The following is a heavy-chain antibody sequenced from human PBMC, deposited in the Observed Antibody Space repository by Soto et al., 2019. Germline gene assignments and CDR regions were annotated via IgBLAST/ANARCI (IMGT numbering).Heavy chain of an antibody. V-gene: IGHV3-30-3*01. D-gene: IGHD3-22*01. J-gene: IGHJ4*02. CDR3: AREEFEDGRGHFDY. CDR2: ISYGGVNK. CDR1: GFTFSTSV. Sequence: QVQLVESGGGVVQPGGSLRLSCAASGFTFSTSVMHWVRQAPGKGLEWMAIISYGGVNKYYADSVKGRFTISRDISESKRYLHMNSLRTEDTAVYYCAREEFEDGRGHFDYWGQGTLVSVSS.